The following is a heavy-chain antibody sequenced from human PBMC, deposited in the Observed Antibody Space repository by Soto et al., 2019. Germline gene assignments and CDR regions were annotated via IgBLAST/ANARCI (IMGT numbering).Heavy chain of an antibody. D-gene: IGHD5-18*01. CDR3: AREGQDTAMVDYFDY. Sequence: SGGSLRLSCAASGFTFSSYAMHWVRQAPGKGLEWVAVISYDGSNKYYADSVKGRFTISRDNSKNTLYLQMNSLRAEDTAVYYCAREGQDTAMVDYFDYWGQGTLVTVSS. CDR2: ISYDGSNK. J-gene: IGHJ4*02. CDR1: GFTFSSYA. V-gene: IGHV3-30-3*01.